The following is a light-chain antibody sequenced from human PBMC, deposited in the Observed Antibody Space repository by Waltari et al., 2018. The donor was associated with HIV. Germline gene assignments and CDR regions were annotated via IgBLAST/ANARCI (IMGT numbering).Light chain of an antibody. CDR3: AAWDDSLNGVV. V-gene: IGLV1-44*01. Sequence: QSVLTQPPSASGTPGQRVTISCSGSSSNIGSNTVNWYQQLPGTAPKLLIYSNKQRPSGVPDGFSGSKSGTSASLAISGLQSEDEADYYCAAWDDSLNGVVFGGGTKLTVL. CDR1: SSNIGSNT. J-gene: IGLJ2*01. CDR2: SNK.